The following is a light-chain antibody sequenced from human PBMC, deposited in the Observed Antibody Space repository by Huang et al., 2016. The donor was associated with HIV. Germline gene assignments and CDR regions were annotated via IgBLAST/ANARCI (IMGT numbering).Light chain of an antibody. CDR2: GAA. V-gene: IGKV3-20*01. CDR3: QQYGSSPRT. J-gene: IGKJ1*01. Sequence: EIVLTQSPGTLSLSPGERATLSCRASQSVRSSYLAWYQQKPGQAPRHLIYGAASRATGIPDRFSGSGSGTDFSLTISRLEPEDFAVYYCQQYGSSPRTFGQGTKVEIK. CDR1: QSVRSSY.